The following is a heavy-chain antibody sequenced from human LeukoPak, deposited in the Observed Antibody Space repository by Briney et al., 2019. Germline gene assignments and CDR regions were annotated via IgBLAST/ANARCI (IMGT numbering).Heavy chain of an antibody. CDR2: ISGSGGST. Sequence: ETLSLTCTVSGGSISSYYWSWIPDPPGKGLECVSAISGSGGSTYYADSVKGRFTISRDNSKNTLYLQMNSLRAEDTAVYYCAKILVVTATDDYWGQGTLVTVSS. CDR3: AKILVVTATDDY. D-gene: IGHD2-21*02. J-gene: IGHJ4*02. CDR1: GGSISSYY. V-gene: IGHV3-23*01.